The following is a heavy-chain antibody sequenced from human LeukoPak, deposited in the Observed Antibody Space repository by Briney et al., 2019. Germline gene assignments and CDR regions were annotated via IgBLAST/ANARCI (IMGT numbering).Heavy chain of an antibody. J-gene: IGHJ4*02. D-gene: IGHD2-2*01. CDR2: IYSSGST. Sequence: SQTLSLTCTVSGGSISSGSYYWSWIRQPAGKGLEWIGRIYSSGSTNYNPSLKSRLTISLDTSKNQFSLMLSSVTAADTAVYYCAAYCSSTSCQSFDYWGQGTLVTVSS. V-gene: IGHV4-61*02. CDR3: AAYCSSTSCQSFDY. CDR1: GGSISSGSYY.